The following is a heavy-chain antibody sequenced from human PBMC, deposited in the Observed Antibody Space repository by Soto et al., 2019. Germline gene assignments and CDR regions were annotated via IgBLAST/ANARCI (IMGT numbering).Heavy chain of an antibody. CDR1: GGSISSGGYS. V-gene: IGHV4-30-2*01. CDR3: ARDRRIGRSYGMDV. CDR2: IYHSGST. Sequence: PSETLSLTCAVSGGSISSGGYSWSWIRQPPGKGLEWIGYIYHSGSTYYNPSLKSRVTISVDRSKNQFSLKLSSVTAADTAVYYCARDRRIGRSYGMDVWGQGTTVTVSS. J-gene: IGHJ6*02. D-gene: IGHD2-15*01.